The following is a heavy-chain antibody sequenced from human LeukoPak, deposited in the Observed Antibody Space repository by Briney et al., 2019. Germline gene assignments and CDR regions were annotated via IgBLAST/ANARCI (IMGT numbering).Heavy chain of an antibody. CDR2: IYYSGST. CDR1: GGSISSYY. V-gene: IGHV4-59*01. CDR3: ARVGYSYGWDFDY. D-gene: IGHD5-18*01. Sequence: PSETLSLTCTVSGGSISSYYWSWIRQPPGKGLEGIGYIYYSGSTTYNPSLKSRVTISVDTSKNQFSLKLSSVTAADTAVYYCARVGYSYGWDFDYWGQGTLVTASS. J-gene: IGHJ4*02.